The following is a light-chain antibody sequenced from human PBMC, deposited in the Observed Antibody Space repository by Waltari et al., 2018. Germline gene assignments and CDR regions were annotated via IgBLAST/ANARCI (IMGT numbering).Light chain of an antibody. V-gene: IGLV1-44*01. CDR1: SSNIGSNT. CDR2: NNN. Sequence: QSVLTQPPSASGTPGQRVTISCSGSSSNIGSNTVNWYQQLPGTAPKLLIYNNNLRPSGVPDRFSGSKSGTAASLAISGLQSEDEADYYCAAWDDSLNAFYVFGTGTKVTVL. CDR3: AAWDDSLNAFYV. J-gene: IGLJ1*01.